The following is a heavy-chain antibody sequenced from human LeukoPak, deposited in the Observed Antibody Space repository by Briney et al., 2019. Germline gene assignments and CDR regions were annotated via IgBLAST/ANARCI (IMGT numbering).Heavy chain of an antibody. Sequence: GGSLRLSCAASGFTFSSYAMSWVRQAPGKGLEWVSGISGSGGSTYYADSVKGRFTISRDNSKNTLYLQMNSLRAEDTAVYYCAKHPYGGDAFDICGQGTMVTVSS. D-gene: IGHD4/OR15-4a*01. CDR1: GFTFSSYA. J-gene: IGHJ3*02. V-gene: IGHV3-23*01. CDR2: ISGSGGST. CDR3: AKHPYGGDAFDI.